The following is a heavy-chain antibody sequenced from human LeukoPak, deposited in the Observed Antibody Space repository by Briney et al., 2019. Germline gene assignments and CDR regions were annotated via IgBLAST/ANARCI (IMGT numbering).Heavy chain of an antibody. V-gene: IGHV4-34*01. J-gene: IGHJ6*02. D-gene: IGHD4-11*01. CDR2: INHSGST. CDR1: GGSFSGYY. Sequence: SETLSLTCAVYGGSFSGYYWSWIRQPPGKGLEWIGEINHSGSTNYNPSLESRVTISVDTSKNQFSLKLSSVTAADTAVYYCARAGGVTTVTTGYYYGMDVWGQGTTVTVSS. CDR3: ARAGGVTTVTTGYYYGMDV.